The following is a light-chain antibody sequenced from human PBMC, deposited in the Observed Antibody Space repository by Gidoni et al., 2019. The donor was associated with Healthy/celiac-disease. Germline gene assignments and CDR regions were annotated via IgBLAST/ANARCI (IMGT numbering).Light chain of an antibody. CDR2: KAS. J-gene: IGKJ1*01. V-gene: IGKV1-5*03. Sequence: DIQMTQSPSTLSASVGDRVTITCRASQSISSLLAWYQQKPGKAPKLLIYKASSLESGVPSRFSGSGSGTDFTLTISSLQPDDFATYYCQQYNSYVWTFGQGTKVVIK. CDR1: QSISSL. CDR3: QQYNSYVWT.